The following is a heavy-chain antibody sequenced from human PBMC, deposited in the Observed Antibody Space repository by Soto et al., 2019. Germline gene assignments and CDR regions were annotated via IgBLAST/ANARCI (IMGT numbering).Heavy chain of an antibody. CDR1: GFTFSSYR. V-gene: IGHV3-7*01. CDR2: IKQDGSEK. CDR3: ARSQGGAFDI. J-gene: IGHJ3*02. Sequence: EVQLVESGGGLVQTGGSLRLSCVASGFTFSSYRMAWVRQAPGKGLEWVANIKQDGSEKYYVDSVKGRFTISRDNAKNSLYLQMSSLRAEDTAVYYCARSQGGAFDIWGQGTMVTVSS.